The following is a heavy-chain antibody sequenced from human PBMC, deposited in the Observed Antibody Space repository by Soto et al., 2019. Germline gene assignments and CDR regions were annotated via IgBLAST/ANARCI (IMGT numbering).Heavy chain of an antibody. Sequence: PGGSLRLSCAASGFTFDDYAMHWVRQAPGKGLEWVSGISWNSGSIGYADSVKGRFTISRDNAKNSLYLQVNSLRAEDTALYYCAKDIGSGWYGYFDYWGQGTLVTVSS. CDR3: AKDIGSGWYGYFDY. CDR1: GFTFDDYA. D-gene: IGHD6-19*01. J-gene: IGHJ4*02. CDR2: ISWNSGSI. V-gene: IGHV3-9*01.